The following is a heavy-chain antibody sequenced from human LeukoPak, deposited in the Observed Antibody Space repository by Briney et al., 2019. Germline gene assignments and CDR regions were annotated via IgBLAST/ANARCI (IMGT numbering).Heavy chain of an antibody. D-gene: IGHD3-22*01. CDR3: AKGTAYYYDSRDDAFDI. CDR2: ISGSGGST. Sequence: PGGSLRLSCAASGFTFSSYAMSWVRQAPGKGLEWVSAISGSGGSTYYADSVKGRFTISRDNSKNTLYLQMNSLRAEDTAVYYCAKGTAYYYDSRDDAFDIWGQGTMVTVSS. CDR1: GFTFSSYA. V-gene: IGHV3-23*01. J-gene: IGHJ3*02.